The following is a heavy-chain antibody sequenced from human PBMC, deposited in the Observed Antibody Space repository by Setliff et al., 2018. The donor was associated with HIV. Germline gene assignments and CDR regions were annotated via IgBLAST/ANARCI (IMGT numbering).Heavy chain of an antibody. J-gene: IGHJ3*02. CDR2: IKQDGSQK. CDR1: GFNFNQYW. CDR3: ARWPREVAEMGGAFDS. D-gene: IGHD3-16*01. Sequence: GGSLRLSCAASGFNFNQYWMSWVRQAPGKGLEWVANIKQDGSQKFYVDSVKGRFTISRDNAKNSVYLQMNSLRVEDTAVYYCARWPREVAEMGGAFDSWGQGTMVTVSS. V-gene: IGHV3-7*03.